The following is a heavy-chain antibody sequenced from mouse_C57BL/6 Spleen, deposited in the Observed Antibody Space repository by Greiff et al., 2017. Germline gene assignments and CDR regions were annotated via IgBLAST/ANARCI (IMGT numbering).Heavy chain of an antibody. CDR3: VRSSYYDYDGNYYAMDY. CDR1: GYTFTSYW. CDR2: ILPGSGST. V-gene: IGHV1-9*01. Sequence: QVQLKQSGAELMKPGASVKLSCKATGYTFTSYWIEWVKQRPGHGLELIGEILPGSGSTNYNEKFKGKATFTADTSSNTAYMQLSSLTTEDSAIYYCVRSSYYDYDGNYYAMDYWGKGTSVTVSS. D-gene: IGHD2-4*01. J-gene: IGHJ4*01.